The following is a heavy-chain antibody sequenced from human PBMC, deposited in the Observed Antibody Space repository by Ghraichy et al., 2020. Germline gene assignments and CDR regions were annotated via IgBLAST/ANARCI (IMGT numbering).Heavy chain of an antibody. Sequence: ESLNTTCTVYGGSFGGYYWNWIRQPPGKGLEWIGQINHSEKSDYNPSLKSRVTISVDTSKNQFSLKLSSVTAADTAVYYCARGAPGIAVAPVYWGQGTLVTVSS. D-gene: IGHD6-19*01. CDR1: GGSFGGYY. CDR2: INHSEKS. J-gene: IGHJ4*02. V-gene: IGHV4-34*01. CDR3: ARGAPGIAVAPVY.